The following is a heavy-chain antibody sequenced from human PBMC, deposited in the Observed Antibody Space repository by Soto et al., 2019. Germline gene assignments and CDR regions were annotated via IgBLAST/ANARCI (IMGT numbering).Heavy chain of an antibody. D-gene: IGHD2-2*01. V-gene: IGHV4-39*01. CDR3: ARLAVPVVPAASVVY. CDR1: GVSISSISYY. J-gene: IGHJ4*02. Sequence: SETLSLTCTVSGVSISSISYYWGWIRQPPGKGLEWIGTIYYSGSTYYNPSLKSRVTISVDTSKNQFSLKLSSVTAADTAVYYCARLAVPVVPAASVVYWGQGTLVTVSS. CDR2: IYYSGST.